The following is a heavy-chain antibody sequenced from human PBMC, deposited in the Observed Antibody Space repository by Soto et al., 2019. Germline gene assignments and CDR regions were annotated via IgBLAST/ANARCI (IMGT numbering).Heavy chain of an antibody. CDR1: GGSISSSSYY. D-gene: IGHD2-2*01. V-gene: IGHV4-39*01. CDR3: ASNIVVVPAATSAFDI. CDR2: IYYSGST. J-gene: IGHJ3*02. Sequence: SETLSLTCTVSGGSISSSSYYWGWIRQPPGKGLEWIGSIYYSGSTYYNPSLKSRVTISVDTSKNQFSLKLSWVTAADAAVYYCASNIVVVPAATSAFDIWGQGTMVTVSS.